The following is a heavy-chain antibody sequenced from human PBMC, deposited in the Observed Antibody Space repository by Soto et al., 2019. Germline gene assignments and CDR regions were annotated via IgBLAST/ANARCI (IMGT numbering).Heavy chain of an antibody. CDR1: GGSISSGGYS. J-gene: IGHJ4*02. V-gene: IGHV4-30-2*01. CDR2: IYHSGST. CDR3: DRAASVVSVAVDH. Sequence: SETLSLTCAVSGGSISSGGYSWSWLRQPPGKGLEWIGYIYHSGSTYYNPSLKSRVNISVDRSKNQFSLKLSSVTAADTAVYYCDRAASVVSVAVDHGGLGTLVTDSS. D-gene: IGHD6-19*01.